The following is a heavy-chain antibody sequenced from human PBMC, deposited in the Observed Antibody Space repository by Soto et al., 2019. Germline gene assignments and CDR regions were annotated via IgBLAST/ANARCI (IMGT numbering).Heavy chain of an antibody. CDR3: ARILITMVRGVIGSV. CDR2: INHSGST. D-gene: IGHD3-10*01. CDR1: GGSFSGYY. Sequence: SETVSLTCAVYGGSFSGYYWSWIRQPPGKGLEWIGEINHSGSTNYNPSLKSRVTISVDTSKNQFSLKLSSVTAADTAVYYCARILITMVRGVIGSVWGQGTTVTVSS. V-gene: IGHV4-34*01. J-gene: IGHJ6*02.